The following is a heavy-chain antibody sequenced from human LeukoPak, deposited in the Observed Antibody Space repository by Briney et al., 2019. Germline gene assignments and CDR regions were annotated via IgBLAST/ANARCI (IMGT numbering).Heavy chain of an antibody. J-gene: IGHJ6*03. V-gene: IGHV3-20*04. CDR1: GFTFDDYG. D-gene: IGHD6-13*01. CDR2: LNWNGGST. CDR3: ARLAAAGYYYYYYMDV. Sequence: GGSLRLSCAASGFTFDDYGMSWVRQAPGKGLEWGSGLNWNGGSTGYADSVKGRFTISRDNAKNSLYLQMNSLRAEDTALYYCARLAAAGYYYYYYMDVWGKGTTVTVSS.